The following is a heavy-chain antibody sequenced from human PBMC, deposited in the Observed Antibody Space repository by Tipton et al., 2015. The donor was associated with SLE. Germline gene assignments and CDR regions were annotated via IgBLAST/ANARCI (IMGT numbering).Heavy chain of an antibody. CDR2: IYYSGST. CDR3: AREGAEKVRTSYYYYMDV. V-gene: IGHV4-59*12. CDR1: GGSISSYY. Sequence: TLSLTCTVSGGSISSYYWSWIRQPPGKGLEWIGYIYYSGSTNYSPSLKSRVTISLDASKNQLSLKLSSVTAADTAVYYCAREGAEKVRTSYYYYMDVWGKGTTVTISS. J-gene: IGHJ6*03. D-gene: IGHD3-10*01.